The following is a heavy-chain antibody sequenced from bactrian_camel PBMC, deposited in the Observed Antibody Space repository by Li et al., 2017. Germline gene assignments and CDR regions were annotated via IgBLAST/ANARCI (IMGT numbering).Heavy chain of an antibody. CDR2: IVSDGRT. Sequence: HVQLVESGGGSVHIGETLKLSCTVSGFSVDDSAMAWYRQAPGHECQLVSTIVSDGRTYYADSVKGRFTISQDHAKNTVYLQMNSLKPEDTAVYYCAADRNVAGLGYCPFNNWGQGTQVTVS. V-gene: IGHV3S63*01. D-gene: IGHD1*01. J-gene: IGHJ4*01. CDR3: AADRNVAGLGYCPFNN. CDR1: GFSVDDSA.